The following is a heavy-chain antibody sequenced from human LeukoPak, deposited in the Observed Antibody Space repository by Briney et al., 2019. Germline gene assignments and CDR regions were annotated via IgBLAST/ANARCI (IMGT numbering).Heavy chain of an antibody. Sequence: GGSLRLSCAASGFTFSSYAMSWVRQAPGKGLEWVSAISGSGGSTYYADSVKGRFTISRDNSKNTLYLQMNSLRAEDTAVYYCARGGSGSYYISFDYWGQGTLVTVSS. CDR1: GFTFSSYA. J-gene: IGHJ4*02. V-gene: IGHV3-23*01. CDR3: ARGGSGSYYISFDY. D-gene: IGHD3-10*01. CDR2: ISGSGGST.